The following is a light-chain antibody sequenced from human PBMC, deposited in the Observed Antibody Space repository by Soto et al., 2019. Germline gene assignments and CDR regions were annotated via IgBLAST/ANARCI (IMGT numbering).Light chain of an antibody. V-gene: IGKV3-15*01. CDR2: DTF. CDR3: QQYNKWFSIT. CDR1: QSVSSK. Sequence: EIVMTQSPATLSVSPGERATLSCRASQSVSSKLAWYQQKPGQAPRLIIYDTFTRATGIPDRFSGSGSGTEFTLTISSLQSVDFAVYYCQQYNKWFSITFGQGTRLEIK. J-gene: IGKJ5*01.